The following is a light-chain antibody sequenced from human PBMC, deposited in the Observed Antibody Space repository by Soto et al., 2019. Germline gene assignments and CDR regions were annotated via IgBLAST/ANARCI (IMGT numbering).Light chain of an antibody. CDR2: EVV. V-gene: IGLV2-14*01. J-gene: IGLJ2*01. Sequence: QSGLTQPASVSGSPGQSITISCNGSSRDIGTYKYVSWYQQRPDKAPRLMIYEVVNRPSGISDRFSGSKSGNTASLTISDLQPEDDADYYCSSLTRDATLIFGGGTKFTVL. CDR3: SSLTRDATLI. CDR1: SRDIGTYKY.